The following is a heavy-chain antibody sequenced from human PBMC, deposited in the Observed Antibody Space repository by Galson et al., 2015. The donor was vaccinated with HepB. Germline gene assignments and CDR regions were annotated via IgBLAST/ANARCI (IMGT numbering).Heavy chain of an antibody. Sequence: SLRLSCAASGFTFSSYAMHWVRQAPGKGLEWVAVISYDGSNKYYADSVKGRFTISRDNSKNTLYLQMNSLRAEDTAVYYCARAPEPYITMIVVVQPPDYWGQGTLVTVSS. V-gene: IGHV3-30-3*01. CDR1: GFTFSSYA. D-gene: IGHD3-22*01. CDR2: ISYDGSNK. J-gene: IGHJ4*02. CDR3: ARAPEPYITMIVVVQPPDY.